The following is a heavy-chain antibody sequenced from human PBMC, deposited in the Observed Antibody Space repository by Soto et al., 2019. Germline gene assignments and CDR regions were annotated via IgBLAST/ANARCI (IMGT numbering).Heavy chain of an antibody. Sequence: GGSLRLSCAASGFTFSGYEMNWVRQAPGKGLEWVSYISSSGSTIYYADSVKGRFTISRDNAKNSLYLQMNSLRAEDTAVYYCASPIFWSVYYHLDWNRLDAFDIWGQGTMVTVSS. D-gene: IGHD3-3*01. CDR1: GFTFSGYE. J-gene: IGHJ3*02. CDR2: ISSSGSTI. CDR3: ASPIFWSVYYHLDWNRLDAFDI. V-gene: IGHV3-48*03.